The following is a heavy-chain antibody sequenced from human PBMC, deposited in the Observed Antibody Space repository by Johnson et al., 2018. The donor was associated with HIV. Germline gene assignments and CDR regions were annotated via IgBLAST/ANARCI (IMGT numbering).Heavy chain of an antibody. Sequence: VQLVESGGGLVQPGGSLRLSCAASGFTFSSYAMHWVRQAPGKGLEWVAVISYDGSNKYYADSVKGRFTISRDNSKNTLYLQMNSLRAEDTAVYYCARDDPRSAFDIWGQGTMVTVSS. CDR2: ISYDGSNK. CDR3: ARDDPRSAFDI. V-gene: IGHV3-30*04. J-gene: IGHJ3*02. CDR1: GFTFSSYA.